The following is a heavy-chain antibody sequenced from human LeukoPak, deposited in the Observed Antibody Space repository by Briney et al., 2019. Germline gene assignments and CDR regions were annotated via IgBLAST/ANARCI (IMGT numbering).Heavy chain of an antibody. V-gene: IGHV4-31*03. CDR3: ARRPEDIAVDYYFDY. D-gene: IGHD2-15*01. CDR2: IYYSGST. Sequence: SQTLSLTCTVSGGSISSGGYYWSWIRQHPGKGLEWIGYIYYSGSTYYNPSLKSRVTISVDTSKNQFSLKLSSVTAADTAVYYCARRPEDIAVDYYFDYWGQGTLVTVSS. CDR1: GGSISSGGYY. J-gene: IGHJ4*02.